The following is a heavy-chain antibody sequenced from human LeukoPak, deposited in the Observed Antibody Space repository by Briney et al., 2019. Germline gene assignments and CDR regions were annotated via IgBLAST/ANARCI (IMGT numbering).Heavy chain of an antibody. J-gene: IGHJ5*02. CDR1: GGSISSGGYY. Sequence: SQTLFLTCTVSGGSISSGGYYWSWVRQHPGKGLEWIGYIYYSGSTYYNPSLKSRVTISVDTSKNQFSLKLSSVTAADTAVYYCARGYCSGGSCYWFDPWGQGTLVTVSS. CDR2: IYYSGST. D-gene: IGHD2-15*01. CDR3: ARGYCSGGSCYWFDP. V-gene: IGHV4-31*03.